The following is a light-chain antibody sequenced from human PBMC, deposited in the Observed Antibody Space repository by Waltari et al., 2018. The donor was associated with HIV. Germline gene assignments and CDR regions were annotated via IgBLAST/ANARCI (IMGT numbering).Light chain of an antibody. Sequence: EIVLTQSPGTLSLSPGERATLSCRASQSVRNNFLAWYQQKAGQPPRLLMSGASTRATGIPDRFSGSGSGTDFTLTIDRLEPEDFALYYCQQYGSSPPWTFGQGTKVEIK. V-gene: IGKV3-20*01. CDR1: QSVRNNF. J-gene: IGKJ1*01. CDR2: GAS. CDR3: QQYGSSPPWT.